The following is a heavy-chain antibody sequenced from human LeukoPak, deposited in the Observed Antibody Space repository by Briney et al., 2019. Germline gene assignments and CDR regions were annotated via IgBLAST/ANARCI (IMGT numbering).Heavy chain of an antibody. J-gene: IGHJ4*02. Sequence: ASVKVSCKVSGYTLTELSMHWVRQAPGKGLEWMGGFDPEDGETIYAQKFQDRFTMTADTSTDTAYMKLSSLRSDDTAVYYCATDLKRGAIARFFDNWGQGTLVTVSS. V-gene: IGHV1-24*01. CDR3: ATDLKRGAIARFFDN. CDR1: GYTLTELS. CDR2: FDPEDGET. D-gene: IGHD3-10*01.